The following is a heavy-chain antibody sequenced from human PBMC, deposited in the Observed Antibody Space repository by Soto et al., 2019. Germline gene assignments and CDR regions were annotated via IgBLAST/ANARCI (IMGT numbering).Heavy chain of an antibody. CDR2: IFHSGST. D-gene: IGHD1-1*01. CDR3: AVEFSPRVV. CDR1: GGSISSADFF. Sequence: PSETLSLTCTVSGGSISSADFFWAWVRQHPGKGLEWIGYIFHSGSTYYNPSLQSRLTISIDTSKSQFSLKLSSVTAADTAVYYCAVEFSPRVVWGQGTTVTVSS. J-gene: IGHJ6*02. V-gene: IGHV4-31*03.